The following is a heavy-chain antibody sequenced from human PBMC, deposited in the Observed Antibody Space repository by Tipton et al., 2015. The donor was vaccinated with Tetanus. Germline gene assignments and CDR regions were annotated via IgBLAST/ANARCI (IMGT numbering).Heavy chain of an antibody. Sequence: SLRLSCAASGSTFSRSWMTWVRQTPGKGLEWVANIKPDGGEKYYVDSVKGRFTISRDNAKNSLYLQMNSLRPEDTAVYYCAKEFQRARIRFFDSWGQGTQVTASS. CDR3: AKEFQRARIRFFDS. D-gene: IGHD2-15*01. V-gene: IGHV3-7*04. CDR2: IKPDGGEK. J-gene: IGHJ4*02. CDR1: GSTFSRSW.